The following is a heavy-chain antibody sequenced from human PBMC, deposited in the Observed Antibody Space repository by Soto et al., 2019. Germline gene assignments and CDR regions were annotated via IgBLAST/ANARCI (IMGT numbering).Heavy chain of an antibody. Sequence: SLTVSCTDSGGTYSGYAITWVRQAPGKGLEWMGGIIPIFGTANYAQKFQGRVTITADESTSTAYMELSSLRSEDTAVYYCASPGIAAHPFRPHAFDIWGQGTMV. CDR2: IIPIFGTA. CDR1: GGTYSGYA. V-gene: IGHV1-69*01. CDR3: ASPGIAAHPFRPHAFDI. D-gene: IGHD6-6*01. J-gene: IGHJ3*02.